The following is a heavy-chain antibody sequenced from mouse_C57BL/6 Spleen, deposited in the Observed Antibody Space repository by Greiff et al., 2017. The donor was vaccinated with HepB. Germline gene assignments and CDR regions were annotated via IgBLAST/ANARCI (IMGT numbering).Heavy chain of an antibody. Sequence: VHVKQSGTVLARPGASVKMSCKTSGYTFTSYWMHWVKQRPGQGLEWIGAIYPGNSDTSYNQKFKGKAKLTAVTSASTAYMELSSLTNEDSAVYYCTKISYGYDQAWFAYWGQGTLVTVSA. CDR1: GYTFTSYW. J-gene: IGHJ3*01. D-gene: IGHD2-2*01. CDR2: IYPGNSDT. CDR3: TKISYGYDQAWFAY. V-gene: IGHV1-5*01.